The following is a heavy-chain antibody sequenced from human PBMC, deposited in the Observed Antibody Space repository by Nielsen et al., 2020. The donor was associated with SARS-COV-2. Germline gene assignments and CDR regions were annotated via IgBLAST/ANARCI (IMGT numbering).Heavy chain of an antibody. J-gene: IGHJ6*02. CDR2: ISSSSSYT. Sequence: WIRQPPGKGLEWVSYISSSSSYTNYADSVKGRFTISRDNAKNSLYLQMNSLRAEDTAVYYCARDRFYPRTSLAAMAYYGMDVWGQGTTVTVSS. D-gene: IGHD2-2*01. CDR3: ARDRFYPRTSLAAMAYYGMDV. V-gene: IGHV3-11*05.